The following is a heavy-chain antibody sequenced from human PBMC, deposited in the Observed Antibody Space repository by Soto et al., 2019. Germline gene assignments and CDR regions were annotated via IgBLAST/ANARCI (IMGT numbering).Heavy chain of an antibody. CDR2: IYYSGST. D-gene: IGHD3-9*01. V-gene: IGHV4-59*01. J-gene: IGHJ4*02. Sequence: SETLSLTCTVSGGSISSYYWSWIRQPPGKGLEWIGYIYYSGSTNYNPSLKSRVTISVDTAKNQFSLKLTSVTAADTAVYYCARGLTHYYFDYWGQGTLVTVSS. CDR1: GGSISSYY. CDR3: ARGLTHYYFDY.